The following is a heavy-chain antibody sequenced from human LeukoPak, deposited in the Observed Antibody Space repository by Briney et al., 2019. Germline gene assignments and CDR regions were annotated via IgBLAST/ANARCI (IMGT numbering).Heavy chain of an antibody. Sequence: SETLSLTCAVYGGSFSGYYWSWIRQPPGKGLEWIGYIYTSGSTNYNPSLESRVTISVDTSKNQFSLKLSSVTAADTAVYYCARLSGYSYGENWFDPWGQGTLVTVSS. CDR2: IYTSGST. CDR3: ARLSGYSYGENWFDP. D-gene: IGHD5-18*01. J-gene: IGHJ5*02. CDR1: GGSFSGYY. V-gene: IGHV4-4*09.